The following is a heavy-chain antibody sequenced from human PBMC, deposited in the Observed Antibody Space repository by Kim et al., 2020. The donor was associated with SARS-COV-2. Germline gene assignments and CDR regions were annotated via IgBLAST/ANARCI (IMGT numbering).Heavy chain of an antibody. D-gene: IGHD4-17*01. CDR3: ARDRYGDYPRRFDP. Sequence: SETLSLTCTVSGGSISSAGHYWTWIRQHPGKGLEWIGSIYHSGTTYYNPSLESRLTISVDTSKDLFSLDLNSVTAADTAVYYCARDRYGDYPRRFDPWGQGTLVSVPA. CDR1: GGSISSAGHY. CDR2: IYHSGTT. J-gene: IGHJ5*02. V-gene: IGHV4-31*03.